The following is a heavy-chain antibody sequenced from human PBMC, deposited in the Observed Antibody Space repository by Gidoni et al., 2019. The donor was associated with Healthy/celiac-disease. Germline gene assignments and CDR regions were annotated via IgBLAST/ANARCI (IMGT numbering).Heavy chain of an antibody. D-gene: IGHD6-13*01. V-gene: IGHV3-33*01. J-gene: IGHJ6*02. CDR1: GFTFSSYG. CDR3: ARVGDIAAAGIFPGGLYYGMDV. CDR2: IWYDGSNK. Sequence: QVQLVASGGGVVQPGRSLRLSCAASGFTFSSYGMPWVRQAPGKGLEWVAVIWYDGSNKYYADSVKDRFTISRDNSKNTLYLQMNSLRAEDTAVYYCARVGDIAAAGIFPGGLYYGMDVWGQGTTVTVSS.